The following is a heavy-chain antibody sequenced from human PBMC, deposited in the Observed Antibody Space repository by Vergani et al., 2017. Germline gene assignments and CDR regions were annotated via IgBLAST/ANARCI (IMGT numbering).Heavy chain of an antibody. V-gene: IGHV3-9*02. CDR2: ISWNSNSI. CDR1: GFTSAGYA. D-gene: IGHD1-26*01. CDR3: ARGGADSGSFDY. Sequence: EVQLEESGGGLVLPGRSLRLSCVASGFTSAGYAMHWVRQAPGKGLEWVSGISWNSNSIGYADSVKGRFTISRDNAKNSLYLQMNSLRAEDMAVYYCARGGADSGSFDYWGQGTLVTVSS. J-gene: IGHJ4*02.